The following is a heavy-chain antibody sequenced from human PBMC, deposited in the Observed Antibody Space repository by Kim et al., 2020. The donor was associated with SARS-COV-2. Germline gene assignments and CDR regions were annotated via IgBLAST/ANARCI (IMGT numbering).Heavy chain of an antibody. Sequence: GESLKISCKGSGYSFTSYWIGWVRQMPGKGLEWMGIIYPGDSDTRYSPSFQGQVTISADKSISTAYLQWSSLKASDTAMYYCARALRDSSGYYPYYFDYWGQGTLVTVSS. CDR1: GYSFTSYW. CDR2: IYPGDSDT. D-gene: IGHD3-22*01. V-gene: IGHV5-51*01. CDR3: ARALRDSSGYYPYYFDY. J-gene: IGHJ4*02.